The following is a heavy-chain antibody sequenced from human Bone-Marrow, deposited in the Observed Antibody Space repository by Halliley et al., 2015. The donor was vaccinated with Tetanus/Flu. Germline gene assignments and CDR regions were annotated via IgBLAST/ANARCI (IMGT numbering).Heavy chain of an antibody. D-gene: IGHD3-22*01. CDR1: GFTFSSYA. CDR3: AKSASRRDSSGYPTGDPFDI. J-gene: IGHJ3*02. Sequence: LSLTCAASGFTFSSYAMSWVRQAPGKGLDWVSAISSSGGTTYYADSAKGRFTISRDNSKNTLYLQMNSLRAEDTAVYYCAKSASRRDSSGYPTGDPFDIWGQGTMVSVSS. CDR2: ISSSGGTT. V-gene: IGHV3-23*01.